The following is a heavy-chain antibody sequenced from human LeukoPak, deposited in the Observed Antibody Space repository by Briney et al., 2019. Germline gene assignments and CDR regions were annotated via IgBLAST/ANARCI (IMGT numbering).Heavy chain of an antibody. CDR2: ISFDGSNK. CDR3: ARESGYSYGRFDY. CDR1: GFTFNTYA. V-gene: IGHV3-30*04. J-gene: IGHJ4*02. D-gene: IGHD5-18*01. Sequence: GRSLRLSCAASGFTFNTYAMHSVREAPGKGLEWVAVISFDGSNKYYADSVKGRFTISRDNSKNTMYMKMNSLRAEDTAVYYCARESGYSYGRFDYWGQGTLVTVSS.